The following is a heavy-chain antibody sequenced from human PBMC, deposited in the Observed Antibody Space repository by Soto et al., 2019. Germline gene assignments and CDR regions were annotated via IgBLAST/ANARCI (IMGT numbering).Heavy chain of an antibody. V-gene: IGHV1-18*01. CDR2: ISAYNGNT. J-gene: IGHJ1*01. CDR3: ARVELSCSGGSCFPEGYFQH. D-gene: IGHD2-15*01. Sequence: QVLLVQSGAEVKKPGASVKVSCKASGYTFISYGFSWVRQAPGQGLEWMGWISAYNGNTNYAQKLQGRVTMTTDTSTSTAYMELRSLRSDDTAVYHCARVELSCSGGSCFPEGYFQHWGQGTLVTVSS. CDR1: GYTFISYG.